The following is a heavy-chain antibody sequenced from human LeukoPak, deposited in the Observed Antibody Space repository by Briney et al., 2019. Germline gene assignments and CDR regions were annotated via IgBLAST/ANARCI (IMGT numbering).Heavy chain of an antibody. CDR2: ISGSGGNT. CDR1: GFTFSTYA. Sequence: GGSLRLSCAASGFTFSTYAVGWVRQAPGKGLEWVATISGSGGNTYYADSVKGRFTISRDNSKNTLYLQMNSLRDEDTAVYYCAKDRNRIALAGTLNWFDPWGQGTLVTVSS. CDR3: AKDRNRIALAGTLNWFDP. J-gene: IGHJ5*02. V-gene: IGHV3-23*01. D-gene: IGHD6-19*01.